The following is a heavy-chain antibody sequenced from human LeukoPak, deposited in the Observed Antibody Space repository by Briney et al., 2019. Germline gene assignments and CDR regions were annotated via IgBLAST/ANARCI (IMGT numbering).Heavy chain of an antibody. V-gene: IGHV4-30-4*01. Sequence: SQTLSLTCTVSGGSISSGDYYWSWIRQPPGKGLEWTGYIYYSGSTYYNPSLKSRVTISVDTSKNQFSLKLSSVTAADTAVYYCARFGELLSAFDYWGQGTLVTVSS. CDR1: GGSISSGDYY. D-gene: IGHD3-10*01. CDR3: ARFGELLSAFDY. J-gene: IGHJ4*02. CDR2: IYYSGST.